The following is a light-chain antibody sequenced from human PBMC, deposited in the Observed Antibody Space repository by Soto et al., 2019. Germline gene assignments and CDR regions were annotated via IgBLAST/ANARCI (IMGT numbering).Light chain of an antibody. Sequence: QSVLTQPPSVSGAPGQRVTISCTGSSSNIGAGFDVHWYRQLPGTAPKLLIYDNNNRPSGVPDRFSGSKSGTSASLAITGLQAEDEAEYYCQSYDSSLSVVVFGTGTKVTV. CDR1: SSNIGAGFD. J-gene: IGLJ1*01. CDR2: DNN. CDR3: QSYDSSLSVVV. V-gene: IGLV1-40*01.